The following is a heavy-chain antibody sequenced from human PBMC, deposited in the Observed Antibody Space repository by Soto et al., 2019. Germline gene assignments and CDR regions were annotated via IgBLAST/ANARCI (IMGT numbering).Heavy chain of an antibody. V-gene: IGHV3-30-3*01. D-gene: IGHD3-10*01. J-gene: IGHJ4*02. CDR2: ISYDGSNK. CDR3: ARDRFGELPAFTDY. CDR1: GFTFSSYA. Sequence: QVQLVESGGGVVQPGRSLRLSCAASGFTFSSYAMHWVRQAPGKGLEWVAVISYDGSNKYYADSVKGRFTISRDNSKNTLYLQMNSLRAEDTAVYYCARDRFGELPAFTDYWGQGTLVTVSS.